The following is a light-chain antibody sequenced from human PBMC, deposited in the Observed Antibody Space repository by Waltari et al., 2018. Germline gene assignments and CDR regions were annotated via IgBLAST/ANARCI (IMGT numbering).Light chain of an antibody. CDR3: QVWHTTSAVV. Sequence: SYVLSQPPSVSVAPGQTARITCWGNNIGVKGVHWYQQKPGQAPVLVVYDDTDRPSGIPERFSGSNSGNTATLTITRVAAGDEADYFCQVWHTTSAVVFGGGTKLTVL. CDR2: DDT. V-gene: IGLV3-21*02. CDR1: NIGVKG. J-gene: IGLJ2*01.